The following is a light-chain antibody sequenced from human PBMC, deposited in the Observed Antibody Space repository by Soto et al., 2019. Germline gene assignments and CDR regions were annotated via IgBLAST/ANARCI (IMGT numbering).Light chain of an antibody. J-gene: IGKJ2*02. Sequence: EIVLTQSPGTLSLSPGERATLSCRASQRVAINYLAWYQQKPGQAPRLLIHGASSRATGIPDRFSGSGSGTDFTLTISRLEPEDSAVYYCQQYDSSPPMCTFGQGTKLEI. CDR3: QQYDSSPPMCT. CDR2: GAS. CDR1: QRVAINY. V-gene: IGKV3-20*01.